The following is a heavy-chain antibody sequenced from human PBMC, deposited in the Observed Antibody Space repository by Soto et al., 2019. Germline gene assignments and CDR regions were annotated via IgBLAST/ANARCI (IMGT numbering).Heavy chain of an antibody. V-gene: IGHV3-7*03. CDR1: GFTFSGYW. Sequence: QPGGSLRLSCEGSGFTFSGYWMSWVRQAPGKGLEWVADIKHDGSLQYYVDSVKGRFTISRDNAKKLLYLQMNGLRAEDTALYYCARAPYSNAWYRFDLWGQGTLVTVSS. D-gene: IGHD4-4*01. J-gene: IGHJ4*02. CDR3: ARAPYSNAWYRFDL. CDR2: IKHDGSLQ.